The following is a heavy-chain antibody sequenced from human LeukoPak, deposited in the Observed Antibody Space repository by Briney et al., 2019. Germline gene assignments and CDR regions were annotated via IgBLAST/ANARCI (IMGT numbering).Heavy chain of an antibody. J-gene: IGHJ4*02. CDR2: IWYDGSNK. D-gene: IGHD3-9*01. CDR1: GFTFSSYG. V-gene: IGHV3-33*01. CDR3: ARDEPYYDILTGYYTGYLFDY. Sequence: GGSLRLSCAASGFTFSSYGMHWVRQAPGKGLEWVAVIWYDGSNKYYADSVKGRFTISRDNSKNTLYLQMNSLRAEDTAVYYCARDEPYYDILTGYYTGYLFDYWGQGTLVTVSS.